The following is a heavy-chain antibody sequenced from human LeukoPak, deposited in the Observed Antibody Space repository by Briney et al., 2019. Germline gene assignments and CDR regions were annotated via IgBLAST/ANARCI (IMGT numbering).Heavy chain of an antibody. CDR1: GVSISSYY. D-gene: IGHD5-18*01. J-gene: IGHJ5*02. V-gene: IGHV4-59*01. CDR2: IFYSGST. Sequence: SSETLSLTCTVSGVSISSYYWSWIRQPPGKGLEWIGYIFYSGSTNYNPSLKSRVTISADTSKNQFPLKLSSVTAADTAVYYCARGGYIYGSRGNWFDPWGQGTLVTVSS. CDR3: ARGGYIYGSRGNWFDP.